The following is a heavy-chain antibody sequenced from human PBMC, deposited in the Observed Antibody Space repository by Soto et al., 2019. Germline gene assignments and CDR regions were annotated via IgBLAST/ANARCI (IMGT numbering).Heavy chain of an antibody. CDR1: GGSISSYY. CDR2: IYYSGST. Sequence: SETLSLTCTVSGGSISSYYWSWIRQPPGKGLEWIGYIYYSGSTSYNPSLRSRGTISVDTSKNQFSLKLSSVTAADTAVYYCARDRARPGYCSGGSCKYAPGWFDPWGQGTLVTVSS. J-gene: IGHJ5*02. D-gene: IGHD2-15*01. V-gene: IGHV4-59*12. CDR3: ARDRARPGYCSGGSCKYAPGWFDP.